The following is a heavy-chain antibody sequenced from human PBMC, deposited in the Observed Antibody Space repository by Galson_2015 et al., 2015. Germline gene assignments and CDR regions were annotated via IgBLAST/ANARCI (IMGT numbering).Heavy chain of an antibody. V-gene: IGHV1-18*01. CDR2: ISAYNGNT. CDR1: GYTFTSYG. Sequence: SVKVSCKASGYTFTSYGISWVRQAPGQGLEWMGWISAYNGNTNYAQKLQGRVTMTTDTSTSTAYMELRSLRSDDTAVYYCARDRLGYCSGGSCSPGGYWGQGTLVTVSS. J-gene: IGHJ4*02. CDR3: ARDRLGYCSGGSCSPGGY. D-gene: IGHD2-15*01.